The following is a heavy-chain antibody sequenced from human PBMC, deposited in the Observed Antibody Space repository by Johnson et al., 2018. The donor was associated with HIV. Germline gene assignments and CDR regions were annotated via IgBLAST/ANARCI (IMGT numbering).Heavy chain of an antibody. CDR1: GFTFSTYG. D-gene: IGHD3-22*01. Sequence: QVQLVESGGGVVQPGRSLRLSCAASGFTFSTYGMHWVRQAPGKALEWVAVMWYDGSNKYYADSVKGRFTISRDNSKNTLYLQMNSLRAEDTAVYYCAKGSYYDESGGYEARGAFDMWGQGTMVTVSS. J-gene: IGHJ3*02. V-gene: IGHV3-33*06. CDR2: MWYDGSNK. CDR3: AKGSYYDESGGYEARGAFDM.